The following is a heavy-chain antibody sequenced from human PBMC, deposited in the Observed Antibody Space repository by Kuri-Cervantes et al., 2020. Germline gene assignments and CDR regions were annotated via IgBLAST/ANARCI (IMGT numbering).Heavy chain of an antibody. V-gene: IGHV1-8*01. CDR3: AGQYGYSIT. D-gene: IGHD6-13*01. CDR2: MNPNSGNT. J-gene: IGHJ5*02. Sequence: ASVKVSCKASGYTFNYYAMNWVRQAPGQGLEWMGWMNPNSGNTGYAQKFQGRVTMTRNTSISTAYMELSSLRSEDTAVYYCAGQYGYSITWGQGTLVTVSS. CDR1: GYTFNYYA.